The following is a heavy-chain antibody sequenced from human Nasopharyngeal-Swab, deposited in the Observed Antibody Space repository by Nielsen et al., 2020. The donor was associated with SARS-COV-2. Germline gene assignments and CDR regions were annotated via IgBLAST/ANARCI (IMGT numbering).Heavy chain of an antibody. J-gene: IGHJ6*02. V-gene: IGHV1-69*13. CDR3: AREGNYGDYPDYYYYGMDV. CDR1: GGTFSSYA. D-gene: IGHD4-17*01. Sequence: SVQVSCKASGGTFSSYAISWVRQAPGQGLEWMGGIIPIFGTANYAQKFQGRVTITADESTSTAYMELSSLRSEDTAVYYCAREGNYGDYPDYYYYGMDVWGQGTTVTVSS. CDR2: IIPIFGTA.